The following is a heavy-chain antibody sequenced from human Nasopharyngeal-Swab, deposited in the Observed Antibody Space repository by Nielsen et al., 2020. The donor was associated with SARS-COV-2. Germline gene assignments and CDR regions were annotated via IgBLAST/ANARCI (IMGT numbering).Heavy chain of an antibody. CDR2: ISGSGGGT. D-gene: IGHD3-9*01. CDR1: GFTFSSYA. V-gene: IGHV3-23*01. J-gene: IGHJ3*02. CDR3: AKDTALYLAFDI. Sequence: GGSLRLSCAASGFTFSSYAMSWVRQAPGKGLEWVSAISGSGGGTYYADSVKGRFTISRDNSKNTLYLQMNSLRAEDTAVYYCAKDTALYLAFDIWGQGTMVTVSS.